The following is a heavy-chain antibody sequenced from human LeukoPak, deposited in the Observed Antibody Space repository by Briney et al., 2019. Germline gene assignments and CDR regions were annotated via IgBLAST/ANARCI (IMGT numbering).Heavy chain of an antibody. J-gene: IGHJ4*02. CDR1: GLTFSNTW. D-gene: IGHD4-11*01. CDR3: AREGTV. V-gene: IGHV3-74*01. Sequence: GGSLRLSCAASGLTFSNTWMHWVRQAPGKGLVWVSCVEPDGTYTTYADSVKGRFTISRDNAKNTLYLQMNSLRAEDTAVYYCAREGTVRGQGTLVTVSS. CDR2: VEPDGTYT.